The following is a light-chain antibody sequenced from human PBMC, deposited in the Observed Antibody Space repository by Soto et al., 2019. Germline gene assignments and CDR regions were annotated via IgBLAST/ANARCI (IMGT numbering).Light chain of an antibody. V-gene: IGLV2-14*03. Sequence: QSALTQPASVSGSPGQSITISCTGTNNDVGGYESVSWYQQHSGKAPRLLIYDVNYRPSGVSNRFSGSKSGNTASLTISGLQAEDEADYYCSSYTSISILAFGGGTKLTVL. CDR2: DVN. CDR3: SSYTSISILA. J-gene: IGLJ3*02. CDR1: NNDVGGYES.